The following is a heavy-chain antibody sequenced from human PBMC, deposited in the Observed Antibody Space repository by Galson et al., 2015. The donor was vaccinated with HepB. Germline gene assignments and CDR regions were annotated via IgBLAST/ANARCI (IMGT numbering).Heavy chain of an antibody. CDR2: IYYSGST. CDR1: GGSISSSSYY. Sequence: LSLTCTVSGGSISSSSYYWGWIRQPPGKGLEWIGSIYYSGSTYYNPSLKSRVTISVDTSKNQFSLKLSSVTAADTAVYYCARDMITFGGVIFGMDVWGQGTTVTVSS. V-gene: IGHV4-39*07. J-gene: IGHJ6*02. CDR3: ARDMITFGGVIFGMDV. D-gene: IGHD3-16*02.